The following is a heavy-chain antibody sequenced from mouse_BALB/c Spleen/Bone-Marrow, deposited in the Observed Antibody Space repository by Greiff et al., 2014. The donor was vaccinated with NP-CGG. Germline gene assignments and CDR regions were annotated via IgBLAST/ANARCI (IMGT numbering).Heavy chain of an antibody. CDR1: GYTFTSYW. Sequence: LQQSGSELVRPGASVKLSCKASGYTFTSYWMHWVKQRPGQGLEWIGNIYPGIGSTNYDEKFKTKATLTVDTSSSTAYMQLSSLTSEDSAVYYCARWLLLDYWGQGTTLSVSS. CDR2: IYPGIGST. CDR3: ARWLLLDY. D-gene: IGHD2-3*01. J-gene: IGHJ2*01. V-gene: IGHV1S22*01.